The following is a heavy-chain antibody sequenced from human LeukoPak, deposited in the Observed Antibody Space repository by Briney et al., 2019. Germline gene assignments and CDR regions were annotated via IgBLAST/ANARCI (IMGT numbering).Heavy chain of an antibody. J-gene: IGHJ6*02. V-gene: IGHV3-30*02. CDR3: ARDKMVRGVPTLDYGMDV. CDR1: GFTFSSYG. D-gene: IGHD3-10*01. Sequence: GGSLRLSCAASGFTFSSYGMHWVRQAPGKGLEWVAFIRYDGSNKYYADSVKGRFTISRDNSKNTLYLQMNSLRAEDTAVYYCARDKMVRGVPTLDYGMDVWGQGTTVTVSS. CDR2: IRYDGSNK.